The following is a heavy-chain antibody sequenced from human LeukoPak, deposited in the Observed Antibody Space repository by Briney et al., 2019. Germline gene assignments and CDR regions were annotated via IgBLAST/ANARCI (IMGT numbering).Heavy chain of an antibody. CDR2: ISGSGGST. Sequence: GGSLRLSCAASGFTFSSYAMSGVRQARGKVLEGVAAISGSGGSTYYADSVKVRFTISRDNSKNTLYLQMNSLRAEDTAVYYCANGRLYGYFDYWGQGTLVTVSS. D-gene: IGHD3-10*01. CDR3: ANGRLYGYFDY. V-gene: IGHV3-23*01. J-gene: IGHJ4*02. CDR1: GFTFSSYA.